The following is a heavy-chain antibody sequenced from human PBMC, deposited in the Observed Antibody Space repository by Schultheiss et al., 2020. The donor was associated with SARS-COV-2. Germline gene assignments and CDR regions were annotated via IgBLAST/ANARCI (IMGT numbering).Heavy chain of an antibody. Sequence: SETLSLTCTVSGGSISSSSYYWGWIRQPPGKGLEWIGEINHSGSPNYNPSLKSRVTMSVDTSKNQFSLKLSSVTAADTAVYYCASDPRTWNWFDPWGQGSLVTVAS. CDR1: GGSISSSSYY. V-gene: IGHV4-39*07. CDR2: INHSGSP. CDR3: ASDPRTWNWFDP. J-gene: IGHJ5*02.